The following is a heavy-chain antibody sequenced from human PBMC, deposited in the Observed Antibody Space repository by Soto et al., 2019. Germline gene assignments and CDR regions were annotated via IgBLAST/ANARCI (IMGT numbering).Heavy chain of an antibody. Sequence: PSETLSLTCSVSDDSINSDKYYWGWIRQPPGKGLEWIGSIYYSGSTYYNPSLKSRVTISVDTSKNQFSLKLSSVTAADTAVYYCARGSFGYQLVPYWYFDLWGRGTLVTVSS. V-gene: IGHV4-39*07. D-gene: IGHD2-2*01. CDR3: ARGSFGYQLVPYWYFDL. CDR1: DDSINSDKYY. J-gene: IGHJ2*01. CDR2: IYYSGST.